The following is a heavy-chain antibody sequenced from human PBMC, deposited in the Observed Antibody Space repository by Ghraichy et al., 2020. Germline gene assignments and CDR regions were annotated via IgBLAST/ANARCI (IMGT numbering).Heavy chain of an antibody. V-gene: IGHV3-23*01. CDR3: AKQFGTIFGAMDV. CDR1: GFTFSSYA. J-gene: IGHJ6*02. D-gene: IGHD3-3*01. CDR2: ISGSGGTT. Sequence: GGSLRLSCAASGFTFSSYAMSWVRQAPGKGLEWVSAISGSGGTTFYADSVKGRFTISRDNSKNTLYLQMNSLRAEDTAVYYCAKQFGTIFGAMDVWGQGTTVTVSS.